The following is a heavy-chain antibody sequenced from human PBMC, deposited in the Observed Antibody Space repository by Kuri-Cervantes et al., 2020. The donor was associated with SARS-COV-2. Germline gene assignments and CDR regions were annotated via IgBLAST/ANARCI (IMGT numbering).Heavy chain of an antibody. CDR2: IGYGSNYM. J-gene: IGHJ4*02. CDR3: AREKLYWKYVLDY. D-gene: IGHD2-8*02. V-gene: IGHV3-21*06. CDR1: GFTFSSFC. Sequence: GESLKISCVASGFTFSSFCMIWVRQSPGNGLEWVSSIGYGSNYMHYEDSVEGRFTTSRDDDKNFLYLLMNGLRDEDTAVYYCAREKLYWKYVLDYWGQGALVTVSS.